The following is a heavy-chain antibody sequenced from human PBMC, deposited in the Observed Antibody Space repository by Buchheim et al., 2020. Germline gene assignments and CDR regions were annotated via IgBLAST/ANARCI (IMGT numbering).Heavy chain of an antibody. V-gene: IGHV3-23*01. J-gene: IGHJ4*02. CDR2: ITGSGDKT. D-gene: IGHD4/OR15-4a*01. Sequence: EVQLLESGGGLVQPGGSLRLSCAASGFSFRSYAMTWVRQAPGKGLEWVSSITGSGDKTYYADSVKGRFTISRDNSKNTLYLRMNSLRAEDTALYYCVKADYLIGKVYWGQGTL. CDR3: VKADYLIGKVY. CDR1: GFSFRSYA.